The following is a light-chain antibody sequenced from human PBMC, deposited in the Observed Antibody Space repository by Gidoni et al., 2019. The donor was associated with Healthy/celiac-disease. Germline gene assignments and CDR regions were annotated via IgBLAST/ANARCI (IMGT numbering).Light chain of an antibody. CDR2: AAS. Sequence: DIQLTQSPSFLAASVGDRVTITCRASQGISSYLAWYQEKPGKTPKLLIYAASSLQSGVPSRFSGSGSGTEFTLTISSLQAEDFATYYCQQLNSYPFTFGPGTKVDIK. CDR3: QQLNSYPFT. V-gene: IGKV1-9*01. CDR1: QGISSY. J-gene: IGKJ3*01.